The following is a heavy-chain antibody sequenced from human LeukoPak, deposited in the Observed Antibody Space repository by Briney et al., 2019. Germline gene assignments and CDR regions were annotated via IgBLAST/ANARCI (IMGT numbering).Heavy chain of an antibody. V-gene: IGHV4-59*08. Sequence: SETLSLTCTVSGASIRGHYWNWIRQPPGKGLEWIGYIFYSGHTNYNPSLKSRVTISVDTYKNEFSLKLTSVTATDTAVYYCASFGERGWFDPWGQGTLVSVSS. CDR3: ASFGERGWFDP. CDR2: IFYSGHT. CDR1: GASIRGHY. J-gene: IGHJ5*02. D-gene: IGHD3-10*01.